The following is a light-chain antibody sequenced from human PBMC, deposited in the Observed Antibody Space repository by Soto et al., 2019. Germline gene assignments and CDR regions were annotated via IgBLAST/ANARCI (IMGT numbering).Light chain of an antibody. Sequence: QSVLTKPPSASGTPGQRVTISCSGSSSNIGSNTINWYQQFPGTAPKLVIYSNNERPSGVPDRFSGSKSGTSASLAIGGLQSEDEADYYCSAWDDSLNGVVFGGGTKLTVL. CDR2: SNN. V-gene: IGLV1-44*01. J-gene: IGLJ3*02. CDR1: SSNIGSNT. CDR3: SAWDDSLNGVV.